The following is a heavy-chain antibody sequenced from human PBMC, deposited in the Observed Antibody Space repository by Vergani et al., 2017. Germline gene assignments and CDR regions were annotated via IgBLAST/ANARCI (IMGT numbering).Heavy chain of an antibody. CDR3: ASYLTLPYFDY. Sequence: QLQLQESGPGLVKPSETLSLTCTVSGGSISSSSYYWGWIRQPPGKGLEWIGSIYYSGSTYYNPSLKSRVTISVDTSKNQFSLKLSSVTAADTAVYYCASYLTLPYFDYWGQGTLVTVSS. CDR2: IYYSGST. J-gene: IGHJ4*02. CDR1: GGSISSSSYY. V-gene: IGHV4-39*07. D-gene: IGHD1-26*01.